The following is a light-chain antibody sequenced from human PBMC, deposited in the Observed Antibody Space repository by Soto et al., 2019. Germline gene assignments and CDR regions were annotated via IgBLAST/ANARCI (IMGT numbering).Light chain of an antibody. CDR1: QTIGNY. Sequence: DIQMTQSPSSLSASLGDRVSITCRASQTIGNYLNRYQQKPGRAPELLIYAASSFHSGVPSRFSGSGSGTDFTLTITSLQPEDFATYYCQQSYISPPTFGQGTKVEIK. J-gene: IGKJ1*01. CDR3: QQSYISPPT. V-gene: IGKV1-39*01. CDR2: AAS.